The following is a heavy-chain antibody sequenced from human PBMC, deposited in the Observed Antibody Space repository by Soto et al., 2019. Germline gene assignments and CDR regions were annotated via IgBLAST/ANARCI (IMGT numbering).Heavy chain of an antibody. V-gene: IGHV1-2*02. Sequence: ASVKVSCKASGYTFTGNFIHWARQSPGQGLEWMGWINPNSGGTTYAQKFQGRVSMTRDTSINTAYMELSRLTSDDTAVYYCARVTLKAGNWYDPWGQGTLVTVSS. CDR2: INPNSGGT. J-gene: IGHJ5*02. CDR1: GYTFTGNF. D-gene: IGHD2-8*01. CDR3: ARVTLKAGNWYDP.